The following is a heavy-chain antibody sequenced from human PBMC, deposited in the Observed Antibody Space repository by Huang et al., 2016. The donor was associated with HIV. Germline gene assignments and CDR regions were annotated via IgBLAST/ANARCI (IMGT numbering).Heavy chain of an antibody. CDR1: GYSFKDYG. CDR3: ARDPKYHRIGYYRQRRGIDV. CDR2: ISAFNGDT. J-gene: IGHJ3*01. Sequence: QAQLMQSGPEVKKPGASVKVSCKTSGYSFKDYGITWVRQAPGKGPEWVGWISAFNGDTEIAPRLQGRVTLTTDTSTSMTYMELRSLRFDDTAVYFCARDPKYHRIGYYRQRRGIDVWGQGTMVSVSS. D-gene: IGHD3-22*01. V-gene: IGHV1-18*01.